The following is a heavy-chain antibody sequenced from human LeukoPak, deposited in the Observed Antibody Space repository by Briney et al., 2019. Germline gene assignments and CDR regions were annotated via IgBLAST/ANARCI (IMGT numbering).Heavy chain of an antibody. CDR3: ARERRDGYNRFDY. CDR1: GFTFSSYE. CDR2: ISSSGSTI. J-gene: IGHJ4*02. D-gene: IGHD5-24*01. V-gene: IGHV3-48*03. Sequence: GGSLRLSCAASGFTFSSYEMNWVRQAPGKGLEWVSYISSSGSTIDYAASVKGRFTISRDNAKNSLYLQMNSLRLEDTAVYYCARERRDGYNRFDYWGQGTLVTVSS.